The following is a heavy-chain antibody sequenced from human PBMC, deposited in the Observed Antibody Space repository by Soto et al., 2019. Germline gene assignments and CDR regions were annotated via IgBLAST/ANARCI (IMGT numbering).Heavy chain of an antibody. Sequence: GASVKVSCKASGYTFTSYYMHWVRQSPGQGLEWMGIINPSGGSTSYAQKFQGRVTMTRDTSTSTVYMELSSLRSEDTAVYYCARDRDPNDSSHTWFDPWGQGTLVTVSS. CDR1: GYTFTSYY. D-gene: IGHD6-13*01. CDR2: INPSGGST. J-gene: IGHJ5*02. CDR3: ARDRDPNDSSHTWFDP. V-gene: IGHV1-46*03.